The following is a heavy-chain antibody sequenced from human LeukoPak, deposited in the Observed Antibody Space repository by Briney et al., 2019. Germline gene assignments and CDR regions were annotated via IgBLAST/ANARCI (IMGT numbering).Heavy chain of an antibody. D-gene: IGHD3-16*01. CDR3: ARGDADYVVSGWQFDI. CDR1: GFTFSSYA. J-gene: IGHJ3*02. Sequence: PGRSLRLSCAASGFTFSSYAMSWVRQAPGKGLVWVSRINSDGSSTSYADSVKGRFTISRDNAKNTLYLQMNSLRAEDTAVYYCARGDADYVVSGWQFDIWGQGTMVTVSS. V-gene: IGHV3-74*01. CDR2: INSDGSST.